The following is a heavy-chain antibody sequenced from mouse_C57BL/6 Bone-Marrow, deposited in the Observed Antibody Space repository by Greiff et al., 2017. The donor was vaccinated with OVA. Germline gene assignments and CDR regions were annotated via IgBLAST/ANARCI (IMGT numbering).Heavy chain of an antibody. Sequence: QVQLQQSGAELVRPGASVTLSCKASGYTFTDYEMHWVKQTPVHGLEWIGALDPETGGTAYNQKFKGKAILTADKSSSTAYMELRSLTSEDSAVYYCTIYYGNLAGFAYWGQGTLVTVSA. D-gene: IGHD2-1*01. CDR1: GYTFTDYE. J-gene: IGHJ3*01. CDR3: TIYYGNLAGFAY. V-gene: IGHV1-15*01. CDR2: LDPETGGT.